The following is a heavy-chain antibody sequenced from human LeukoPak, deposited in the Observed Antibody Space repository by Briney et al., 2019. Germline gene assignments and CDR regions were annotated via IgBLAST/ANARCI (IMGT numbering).Heavy chain of an antibody. Sequence: SETLSLTCTVSGYSISSGYYWGWIRQPPGKGLEWIGSIYHSGSTYYNPSLKSRVTISVDTSKNQFSLKLSSVTAADTAVYYCAALDYYGSGSYYNRDPAFDYWGQGTLVTVSS. V-gene: IGHV4-38-2*02. CDR3: AALDYYGSGSYYNRDPAFDY. CDR2: IYHSGST. J-gene: IGHJ4*02. CDR1: GYSISSGYY. D-gene: IGHD3-10*01.